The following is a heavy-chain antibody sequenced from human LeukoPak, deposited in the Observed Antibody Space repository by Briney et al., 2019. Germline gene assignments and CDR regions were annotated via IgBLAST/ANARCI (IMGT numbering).Heavy chain of an antibody. CDR1: GYTLTELS. CDR3: ARAGGSGSYYHNWFDP. CDR2: FDPEDGET. D-gene: IGHD3-10*01. J-gene: IGHJ5*02. Sequence: ASVKVSCKVSGYTLTELSMHWVRQAPGKGLEWMGGFDPEDGETIYAQKFQGRVTITRDTSASTAYMELSSLRSEDTAVYYCARAGGSGSYYHNWFDPWGQGTLVTVSS. V-gene: IGHV1-24*01.